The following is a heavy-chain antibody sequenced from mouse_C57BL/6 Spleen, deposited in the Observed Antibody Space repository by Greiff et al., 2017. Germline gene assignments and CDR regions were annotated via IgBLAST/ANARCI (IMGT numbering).Heavy chain of an antibody. CDR2: IDPSDSYT. Sequence: QVQLQQPGAELVMPGASVKLSCKASGYTFTSYWMHWVKQRPGQGLEWIGEIDPSDSYTNYNQKFKGKSTLTVDKSSSAAYMQLSSLTSEDSAVYYCSIFDRNWAIDYWGQGTSVTFSS. J-gene: IGHJ4*01. V-gene: IGHV1-69*01. CDR3: SIFDRNWAIDY. D-gene: IGHD4-1*01. CDR1: GYTFTSYW.